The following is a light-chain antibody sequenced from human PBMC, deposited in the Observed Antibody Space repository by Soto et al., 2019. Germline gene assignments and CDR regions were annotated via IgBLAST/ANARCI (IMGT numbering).Light chain of an antibody. V-gene: IGKV3D-20*02. CDR3: QQYKNWPPIT. J-gene: IGKJ5*01. CDR2: DVS. Sequence: EIVLTQSPGTLSLSPAERATLSCRSSQSVSSAYLAWYQQKPGQAPRLLIYDVSSRATGIPDRFSGSGSGTEFTLTISSLQSEDFAVYYCQQYKNWPPITFGQGTRLEN. CDR1: QSVSSAY.